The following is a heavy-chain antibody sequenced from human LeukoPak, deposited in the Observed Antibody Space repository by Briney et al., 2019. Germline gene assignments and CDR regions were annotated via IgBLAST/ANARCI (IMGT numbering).Heavy chain of an antibody. CDR1: GGSISSSSYY. V-gene: IGHV4-39*01. CDR3: AISTSGIAVAGLGY. J-gene: IGHJ4*02. Sequence: PSETLSLTCTVPGGSISSSSYYWGWIRQPPGKGLEWIGSIYYSGSTYYNPSLKSRVTISVDTSKNQFSLKLSSVTAADTAVYYCAISTSGIAVAGLGYWGQGTLVTVSS. D-gene: IGHD6-19*01. CDR2: IYYSGST.